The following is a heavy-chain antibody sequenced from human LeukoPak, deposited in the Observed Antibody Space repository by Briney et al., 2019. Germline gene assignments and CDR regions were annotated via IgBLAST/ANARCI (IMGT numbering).Heavy chain of an antibody. CDR2: IYPGDSYT. D-gene: IGHD6-13*01. V-gene: IGHV5-51*01. J-gene: IGHJ6*02. CDR1: GYSFTSYW. Sequence: GESLKISCKGSGYSFTSYWIGWVRQMPGKGLEWMGIIYPGDSYTRYSPSFQGQVTISADKSISTAYLQWSSLKASDTAMYYCARIAAAEPYYYYGMDVWGQGTTVTVSS. CDR3: ARIAAAEPYYYYGMDV.